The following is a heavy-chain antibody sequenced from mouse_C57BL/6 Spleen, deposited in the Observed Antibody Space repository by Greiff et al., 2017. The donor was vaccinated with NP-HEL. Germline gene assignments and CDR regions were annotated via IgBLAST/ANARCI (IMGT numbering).Heavy chain of an antibody. Sequence: EVMLVESEGGLVQPGSSMKLSCTASGFTFSDYYMAWVRQVPEKGLEWVANINYDGSSTYYLDSLKSRFIISRDNAKNILYLQMSSLKSEDTATYYCARERSYDYDGGYFDVWGTGTTVTVSS. CDR3: ARERSYDYDGGYFDV. CDR1: GFTFSDYY. CDR2: INYDGSST. J-gene: IGHJ1*03. D-gene: IGHD2-4*01. V-gene: IGHV5-16*01.